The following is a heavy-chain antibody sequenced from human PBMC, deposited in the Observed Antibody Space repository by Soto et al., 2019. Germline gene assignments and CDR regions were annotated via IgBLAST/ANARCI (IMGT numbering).Heavy chain of an antibody. J-gene: IGHJ4*02. V-gene: IGHV1-46*01. CDR2: INPSGGST. D-gene: IGHD3-10*01. Sequence: QVQLVQSGAEVKKPGASVKVSCKASGYTFTSYYMHWVRQAPGQGLEWMGIINPSGGSTSYAQKFRGRVTMTRDTSTSTVYMELSSLRSEDTAVYYCAREGLGLHYFDYWGQGTLVTVSS. CDR3: AREGLGLHYFDY. CDR1: GYTFTSYY.